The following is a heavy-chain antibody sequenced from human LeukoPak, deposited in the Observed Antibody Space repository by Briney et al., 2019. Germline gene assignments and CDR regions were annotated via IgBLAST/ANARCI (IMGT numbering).Heavy chain of an antibody. CDR3: ARSSGDLDY. CDR2: TYYRSKWYN. D-gene: IGHD1-26*01. V-gene: IGHV6-1*01. Sequence: SQTLSLTCTISGDSVSSKSAAWNWIRQSPSRGLEWLGRTYYRSKWYNEYAPSVKSRIIIKPDTSKNQFSLQLNSVTPEDTAVYFCARSSGDLDYWGQGTLVTVSS. J-gene: IGHJ4*02. CDR1: GDSVSSKSAA.